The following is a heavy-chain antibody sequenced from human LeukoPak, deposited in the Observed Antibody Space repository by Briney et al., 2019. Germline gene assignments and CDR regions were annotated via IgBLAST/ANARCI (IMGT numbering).Heavy chain of an antibody. J-gene: IGHJ4*02. D-gene: IGHD6-19*01. V-gene: IGHV3-21*04. CDR3: AKAGRAVAGYYFDY. Sequence: GGSLRLSCAASGFTFSSYSMNWVRQAPGKGLEWVSSISSSSSYIYYADSVKGRFTISRDNAKNSLYLQMNSLRAEDTALYYCAKAGRAVAGYYFDYWGQGTLVTVSS. CDR1: GFTFSSYS. CDR2: ISSSSSYI.